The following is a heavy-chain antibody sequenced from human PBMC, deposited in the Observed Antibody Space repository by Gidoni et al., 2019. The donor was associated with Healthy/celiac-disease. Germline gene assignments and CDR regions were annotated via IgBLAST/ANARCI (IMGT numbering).Heavy chain of an antibody. Sequence: QVQLVQSGAEVKKPGASVKVSCKASGYTFTSYAMHWVRQAPGQRLEWMGWINAGTGNTKYSQKFQGRVTITRDTSASTAYMELSSLRSEDTAVYYCARLLTGHCSSTSSYSVPADYWGQGTLVTVSS. CDR1: GYTFTSYA. V-gene: IGHV1-3*01. J-gene: IGHJ4*02. D-gene: IGHD2-2*01. CDR3: ARLLTGHCSSTSSYSVPADY. CDR2: INAGTGNT.